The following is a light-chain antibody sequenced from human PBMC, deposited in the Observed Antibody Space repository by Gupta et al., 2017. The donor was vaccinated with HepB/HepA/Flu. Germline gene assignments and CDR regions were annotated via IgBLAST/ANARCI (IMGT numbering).Light chain of an antibody. CDR1: RLGDNY. V-gene: IGLV3-1*01. Sequence: SYELTQPPSVSVSPGQTARIPCSGERLGDNYACWYQQKAGQSPVLVIYQDNKRPSGIPERFSGSNSGNTATLTISGTQAMDEADYYCQAWDSNTVVFGGGTKLTVV. CDR3: QAWDSNTVV. CDR2: QDN. J-gene: IGLJ2*01.